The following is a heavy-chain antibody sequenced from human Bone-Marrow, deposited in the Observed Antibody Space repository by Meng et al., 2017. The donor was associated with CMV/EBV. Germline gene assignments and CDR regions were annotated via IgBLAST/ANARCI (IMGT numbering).Heavy chain of an antibody. Sequence: SFSGYYWAWIRQPPGKGLEWIGKINDRRSTNYDPSLKSRVTMSIDTAKAHFSLKLTSVTAADTAVYYCARVLGTVTTNWFDPWGQGTLVTVSS. CDR3: ARVLGTVTTNWFDP. CDR2: INDRRST. J-gene: IGHJ5*02. CDR1: SFSGYY. D-gene: IGHD4-17*01. V-gene: IGHV4-34*01.